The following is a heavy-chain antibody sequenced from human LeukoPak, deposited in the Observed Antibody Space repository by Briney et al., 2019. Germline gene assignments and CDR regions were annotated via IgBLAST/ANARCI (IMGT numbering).Heavy chain of an antibody. Sequence: PSGTLSLTCTVSGGSISSYYWSWIRQPAGRGLEWIGRIYTSGSTNYNPSLNSRVTMSVDTSKNQLSLKLSSVTAVCTAVYYCARVGEGPPSFVDYWGQGTLVTVSS. V-gene: IGHV4-4*07. J-gene: IGHJ4*02. CDR1: GGSISSYY. CDR2: IYTSGST. D-gene: IGHD2-21*01. CDR3: ARVGEGPPSFVDY.